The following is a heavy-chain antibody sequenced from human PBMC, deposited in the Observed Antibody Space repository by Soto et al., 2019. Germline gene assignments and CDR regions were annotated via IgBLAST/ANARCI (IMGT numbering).Heavy chain of an antibody. CDR2: INPNSGGT. V-gene: IGHV1-2*04. D-gene: IGHD2-2*01. CDR1: GYTFTGYY. Sequence: ASVKVSCKASGYTFTGYYMHWVRQAPGRGLEWMGWINPNSGGTNYAQKFQGWVTMTRDTSISTAYMELSRLRSDDTAVYYCARADIVVVPAAMQYYYYGMDVWGQGTTVTVSS. CDR3: ARADIVVVPAAMQYYYYGMDV. J-gene: IGHJ6*02.